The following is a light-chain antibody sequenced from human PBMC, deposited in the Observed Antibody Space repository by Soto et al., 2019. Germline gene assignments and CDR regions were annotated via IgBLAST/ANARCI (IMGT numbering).Light chain of an antibody. J-gene: IGKJ2*01. CDR2: GAS. CDR3: QQYNNWPPYT. V-gene: IGKV3-15*01. CDR1: ESVSSN. Sequence: EIVMTQSPATLSVSPGERATLSCRASESVSSNVAWYQQRPGQPPRLLIHGASTRATGIPGRFSGSGSGTEFTLTISSLQSEDFAVYYGQQYNNWPPYTFGQGTKLEIK.